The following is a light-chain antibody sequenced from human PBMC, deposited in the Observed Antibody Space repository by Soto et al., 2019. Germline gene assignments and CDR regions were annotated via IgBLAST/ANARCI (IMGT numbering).Light chain of an antibody. CDR1: QSVTTDS. CDR3: QQYSSSLIT. J-gene: IGKJ5*01. Sequence: EIVLTQSPGTLSLSPGETDTLSCRASQSVTTDSLAWYQQKPGQTPRLLIYGASNRATGIPDRFSGSGSGTDFILTISRLEPEDFAVYYCQQYSSSLITFGQGTRLEIK. CDR2: GAS. V-gene: IGKV3-20*01.